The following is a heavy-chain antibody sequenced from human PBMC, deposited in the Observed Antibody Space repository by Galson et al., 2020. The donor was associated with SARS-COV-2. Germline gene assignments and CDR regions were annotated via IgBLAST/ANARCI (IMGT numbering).Heavy chain of an antibody. D-gene: IGHD3-16*02. CDR3: ARDRDLGELSLFDS. CDR1: GFTFSSYG. CDR2: IWYDGSNK. Sequence: GGSLRLSCAASGFTFSSYGMHWVRQAPGKGLEWVAVIWYDGSNKYYADSVKGRFTISRDNSKNTLYLQMNSLRAEDTAVYYCARDRDLGELSLFDSWGQGTLVTVSS. J-gene: IGHJ4*02. V-gene: IGHV3-33*01.